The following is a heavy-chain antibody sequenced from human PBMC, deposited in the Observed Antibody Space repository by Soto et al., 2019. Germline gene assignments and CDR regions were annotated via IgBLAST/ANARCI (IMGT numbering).Heavy chain of an antibody. J-gene: IGHJ4*02. Sequence: ASVKVSCKASGGTFSSYAISWVRQAPGQGLEWMGGIIPIFGTANYAQKFQGRVTITADESTSTAYMELSSLRSEDTAVYYCARDRGSSSPFDYWGQGTLVTVSS. CDR2: IIPIFGTA. CDR1: GGTFSSYA. D-gene: IGHD6-6*01. CDR3: ARDRGSSSPFDY. V-gene: IGHV1-69*13.